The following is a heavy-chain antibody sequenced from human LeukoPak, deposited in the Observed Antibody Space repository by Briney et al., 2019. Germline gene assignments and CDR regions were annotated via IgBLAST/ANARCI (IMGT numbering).Heavy chain of an antibody. D-gene: IGHD6-19*01. CDR3: ARSYSSGCFDY. J-gene: IGHJ4*02. CDR2: IYSGGST. V-gene: IGHV3-66*02. CDR1: GFTVSSNY. Sequence: GGSLRLSCAASGFTVSSNYMSWVRQAPGKGLEWVSVIYSGGSTYYADSVKGRFTISRDNSKNTLCLQMNSLRAEDTAVYYCARSYSSGCFDYWGQGTLVTVSS.